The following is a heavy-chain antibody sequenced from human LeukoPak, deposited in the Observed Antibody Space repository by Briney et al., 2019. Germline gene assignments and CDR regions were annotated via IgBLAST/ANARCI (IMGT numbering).Heavy chain of an antibody. D-gene: IGHD1-26*01. CDR2: IKRDGSEK. CDR3: ARVLRGSDSAFDM. CDR1: GFTFSNSA. V-gene: IGHV3-7*04. Sequence: GGSLRLSCAGSGFTFSNSAMSWVRQAPGKGLEWVANIKRDGSEKYYVDSVKGRFTISRDNAKNSLYLQMDSLRAEDTAVYYCARVLRGSDSAFDMWGHGTMVAVSS. J-gene: IGHJ3*02.